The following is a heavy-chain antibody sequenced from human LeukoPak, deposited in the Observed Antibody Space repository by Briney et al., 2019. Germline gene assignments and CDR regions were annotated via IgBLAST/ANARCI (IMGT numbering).Heavy chain of an antibody. J-gene: IGHJ4*02. CDR2: VTSSGGTT. V-gene: IGHV3-23*01. D-gene: IGHD3-10*01. CDR3: ATYGSGSHYKKAFDY. Sequence: PGGSLRLSCAASGFTFSSYAMSWVRQAPGKGLEWVAGVTSSGGTTYYADSVKGRLTISRDNSKSTLYLQMNSLRAEDTAVYYCATYGSGSHYKKAFDYWGQGALVTVSS. CDR1: GFTFSSYA.